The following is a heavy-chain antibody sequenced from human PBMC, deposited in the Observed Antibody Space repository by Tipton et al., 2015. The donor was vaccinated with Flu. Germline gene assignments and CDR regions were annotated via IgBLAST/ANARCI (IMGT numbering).Heavy chain of an antibody. D-gene: IGHD1-26*01. CDR1: GGSISGYY. Sequence: TLSLTCTVSGGSISGYYWSWIRQPPGRGLEWIGRIYPSGNTNYNPSLQSRVTMSVDTSRNQFSLSLTSVTAADAAIYYCARSGSYHHYYFDLWGRGTLVSVSS. CDR2: IYPSGNT. CDR3: ARSGSYHHYYFDL. V-gene: IGHV4-4*07. J-gene: IGHJ2*01.